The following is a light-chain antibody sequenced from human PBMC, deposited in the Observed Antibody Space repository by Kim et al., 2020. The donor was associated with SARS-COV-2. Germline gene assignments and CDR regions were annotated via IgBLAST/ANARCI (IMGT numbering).Light chain of an antibody. J-gene: IGLJ1*01. CDR2: QDN. V-gene: IGLV3-1*01. Sequence: SYELTQPPSVSVSPGQTASITCSGYKLGDKYVSWYQQKPGQSPVVVIYQDNQRPSGIPERFSGSNSGNTATLTISGTQAMDEADYYCQAWDSSTHNYVLGAEPKVNLL. CDR1: KLGDKY. CDR3: QAWDSSTHNYV.